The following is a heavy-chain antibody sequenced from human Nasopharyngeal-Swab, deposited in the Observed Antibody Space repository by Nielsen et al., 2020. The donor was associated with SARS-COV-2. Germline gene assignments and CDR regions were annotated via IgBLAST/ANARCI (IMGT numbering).Heavy chain of an antibody. Sequence: SETLSLTCAVYGGSFSGYYWSWIRQPPGKGLEWIGEINHSGSTNYNPSLKSRVTISVDTSKNQFSLKLSSVTAADTAVYYCARGRWVVLMVYARYYFDYRGQGTLVTVSS. CDR1: GGSFSGYY. V-gene: IGHV4-34*01. CDR2: INHSGST. D-gene: IGHD2-8*01. CDR3: ARGRWVVLMVYARYYFDY. J-gene: IGHJ4*02.